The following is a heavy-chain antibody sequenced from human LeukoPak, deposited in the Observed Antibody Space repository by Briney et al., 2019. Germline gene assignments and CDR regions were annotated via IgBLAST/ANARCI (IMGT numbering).Heavy chain of an antibody. CDR2: ISSSGSTI. CDR3: ARDTAIGWFDP. J-gene: IGHJ5*02. CDR1: GFTFSDYY. Sequence: SGGSLRLSCAASGFTFSDYYMSWIRQAPGNGLEWVSYISSSGSTIYYADSVKGRFTISRDNAKNSLYLQMNSLRAEDTAVYYCARDTAIGWFDPWGQGTLVTVSS. D-gene: IGHD5-18*01. V-gene: IGHV3-11*01.